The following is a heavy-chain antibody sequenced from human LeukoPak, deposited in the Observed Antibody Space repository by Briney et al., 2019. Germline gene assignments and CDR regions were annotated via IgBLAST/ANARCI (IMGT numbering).Heavy chain of an antibody. J-gene: IGHJ3*02. CDR3: ARHVAISGPYDASDI. CDR1: GDSISSYY. CDR2: IYYSGGT. Sequence: SETLSPTCTVSGDSISSYYWSWIRQPPGKGLEWIGYIYYSGGTDYNPSLKSRVTISVDTSKNQFSLKLRSVTAADTAVYYCARHVAISGPYDASDIWGQGTMVTVSP. V-gene: IGHV4-59*08. D-gene: IGHD3-3*02.